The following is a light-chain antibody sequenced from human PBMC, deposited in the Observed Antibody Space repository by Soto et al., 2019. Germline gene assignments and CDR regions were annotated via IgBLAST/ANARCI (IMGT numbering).Light chain of an antibody. V-gene: IGKV3-15*01. CDR2: GAS. CDR1: QSINSN. CDR3: QQYHHWPPLT. J-gene: IGKJ4*01. Sequence: EIVMTQSPATLSVSPGERATLSCRASQSINSNLAWYQQKPGQAPRLLIYGASTRATGIPTRFSGSGSGTEFTLTISSLQSEDFAVYYCQQYHHWPPLTFGGGTKVEIK.